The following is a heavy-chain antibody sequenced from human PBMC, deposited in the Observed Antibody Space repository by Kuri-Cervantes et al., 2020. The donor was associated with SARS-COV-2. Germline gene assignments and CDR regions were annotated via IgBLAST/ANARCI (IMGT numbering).Heavy chain of an antibody. D-gene: IGHD2-2*01. CDR2: IWYDGSNK. J-gene: IGHJ3*02. V-gene: IGHV3-33*06. Sequence: LSLTCVVSGFTFSNQGMHWVRQAPGKGLEWVAVIWYDGSNKYYADSVKGRFTISRDNSKNTLYLQMNSLRAEDTAVYYCAKDCSSTSCDDAFDIWGQGTMVTVSS. CDR3: AKDCSSTSCDDAFDI. CDR1: GFTFSNQG.